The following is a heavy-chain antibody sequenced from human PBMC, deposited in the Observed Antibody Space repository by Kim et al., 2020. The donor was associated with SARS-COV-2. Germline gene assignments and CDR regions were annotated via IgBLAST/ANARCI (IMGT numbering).Heavy chain of an antibody. V-gene: IGHV4-30-4*01. CDR3: ARAAYCGGDCYSGIARYYYYGMDV. CDR2: IYYSGST. J-gene: IGHJ6*02. Sequence: SETLSLTCTVSGGSISSGDYYWSWIRQPPGKGLEWIGYIYYSGSTYYNPSLKSRVTISVDTSKNQFSLKLSSVTAADTAVYYCARAAYCGGDCYSGIARYYYYGMDVWGQGTTVTVSS. CDR1: GGSISSGDYY. D-gene: IGHD2-21*02.